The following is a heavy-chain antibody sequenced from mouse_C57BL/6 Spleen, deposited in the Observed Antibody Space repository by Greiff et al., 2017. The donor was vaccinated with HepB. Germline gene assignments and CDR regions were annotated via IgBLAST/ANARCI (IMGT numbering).Heavy chain of an antibody. CDR2: ISSGSSTI. CDR1: GFTFSDYG. CDR3: ARLNWDDYAMDD. Sequence: EVKLVESGGGLVKPGGSLKLSCAASGFTFSDYGMHWVRQAPEKGLEWVAYISSGSSTIYYADTVKGRFTISRDNAKNTLFLQMTSLRSEDTAMYYCARLNWDDYAMDDWGQGTSVTVSS. J-gene: IGHJ4*01. V-gene: IGHV5-17*01. D-gene: IGHD4-1*01.